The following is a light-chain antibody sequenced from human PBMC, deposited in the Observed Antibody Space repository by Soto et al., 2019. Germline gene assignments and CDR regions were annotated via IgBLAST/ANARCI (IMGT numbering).Light chain of an antibody. Sequence: EIALTQSPGTLSLSPEESATLSCRASQSVSSSYLAWYQQKPDQAPRLLIYGASRRATDIPDRFSGSGSGTDCTVTISRLEPADFAVYYCQQYGSSPFPFGPGNKVDIK. V-gene: IGKV3-20*01. CDR2: GAS. CDR3: QQYGSSPFP. J-gene: IGKJ3*01. CDR1: QSVSSSY.